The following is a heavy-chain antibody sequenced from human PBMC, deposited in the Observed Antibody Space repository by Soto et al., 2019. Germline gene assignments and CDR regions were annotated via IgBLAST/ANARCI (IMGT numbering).Heavy chain of an antibody. V-gene: IGHV1-18*04. CDR2: ISAYNGNT. Sequence: ASVKVSCKASGYTFTSYGISWVRQAPGQVLEWMGWISAYNGNTNYAQKLQGRVTMTTDTSTSTAYMELRSLRSDDTAVYYCASGSSSSRGYYYYGMDVWGQGTTVTVSS. CDR1: GYTFTSYG. J-gene: IGHJ6*02. CDR3: ASGSSSSRGYYYYGMDV. D-gene: IGHD6-6*01.